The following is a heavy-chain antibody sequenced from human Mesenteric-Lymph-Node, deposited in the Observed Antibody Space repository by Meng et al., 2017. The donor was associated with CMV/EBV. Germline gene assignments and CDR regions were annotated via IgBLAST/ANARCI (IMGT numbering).Heavy chain of an antibody. J-gene: IGHJ4*02. CDR3: AKGYCSSTSCPFGY. CDR1: GFTFSSYA. CDR2: ISGSGGST. V-gene: IGHV3-23*01. D-gene: IGHD2-2*01. Sequence: GESLKISCAASGFTFSSYAMSWVRQAPGKGLEWVSAISGSGGSTYYADSVKGWFTISRDNSKNTLYLQMNSLRAEDTAVYYCAKGYCSSTSCPFGYWGQGTLVTVSS.